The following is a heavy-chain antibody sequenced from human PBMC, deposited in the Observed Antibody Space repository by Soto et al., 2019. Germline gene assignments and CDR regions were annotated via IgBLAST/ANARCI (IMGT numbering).Heavy chain of an antibody. CDR1: GTTFSNFA. CDR2: IILPFGTP. V-gene: IGHV1-69*12. Sequence: QVRLVQSGAEVKKTESSVKVSCEASGTTFSNFAIGWVRQAPGQGLEWMGGIILPFGTPNYVQKFQGRVTISADESMTTVDMELRGLRSGDKAVYYCVRGPDYEGYFDYWGQGTLVTVSS. D-gene: IGHD3-22*01. J-gene: IGHJ4*02. CDR3: VRGPDYEGYFDY.